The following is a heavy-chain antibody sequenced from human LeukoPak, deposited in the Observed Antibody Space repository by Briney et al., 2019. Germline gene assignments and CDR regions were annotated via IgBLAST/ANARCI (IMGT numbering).Heavy chain of an antibody. J-gene: IGHJ6*02. CDR1: GFTFSTYN. CDR3: ARFKRRPAAKEYYYYYYGMDV. Sequence: GGSLRLSCAASGFTFSTYNMNWVRQAPGKGLEWVSHITSSSTNIYYADSVKGRFTISRDNAKNSLYLQMNSLRAEDTAVYYCARFKRRPAAKEYYYYYYGMDVWGQGTTVTVSS. V-gene: IGHV3-48*04. D-gene: IGHD2-2*01. CDR2: ITSSSTNI.